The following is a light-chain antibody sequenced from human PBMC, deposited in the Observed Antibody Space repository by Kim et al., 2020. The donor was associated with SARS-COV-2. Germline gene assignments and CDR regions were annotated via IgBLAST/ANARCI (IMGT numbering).Light chain of an antibody. CDR3: QQYGSSPMYS. CDR2: GAA. CDR1: QSVSSSY. J-gene: IGKJ2*03. V-gene: IGKV3-20*01. Sequence: SPGERATLYGRASQSVSSSYLAWYQQKPGQAPRLLIYGAASRATCIPDRFSGSGSGTDFTLTISRLEPEDFAVYYCQQYGSSPMYSFGQGTKLEI.